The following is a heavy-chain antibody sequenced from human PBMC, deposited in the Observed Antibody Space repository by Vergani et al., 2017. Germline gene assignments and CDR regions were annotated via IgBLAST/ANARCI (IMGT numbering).Heavy chain of an antibody. Sequence: EVQLVESGGGLVQPGGSLRLSCAASGFTFSDRYMDWVRQAPGKGLEWVGRIRNKADNYTTEYAASVKGRFTISRDDSKNSVYLQMNSLKSEDTAVYYCARDGGNSGGAFDIWGQGTMVTVSS. V-gene: IGHV3-72*01. D-gene: IGHD4-23*01. CDR1: GFTFSDRY. J-gene: IGHJ3*02. CDR3: ARDGGNSGGAFDI. CDR2: IRNKADNYTT.